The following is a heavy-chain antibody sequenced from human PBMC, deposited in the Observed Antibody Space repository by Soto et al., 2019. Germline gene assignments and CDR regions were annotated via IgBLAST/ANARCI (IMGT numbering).Heavy chain of an antibody. CDR2: INPDSGGT. V-gene: IGHV1-2*02. CDR1: GYTFTGYY. CDR3: ARPHFSSSYYFDY. Sequence: ASVKVSCKASGYTFTGYYMHWVRQAPGQRLEWMGWINPDSGGTNYAQKFQGRVTITRDTSVSTAYMALSSLRSEDTAVYYCARPHFSSSYYFDYWGQGTLVTVSS. J-gene: IGHJ4*02. D-gene: IGHD6-13*01.